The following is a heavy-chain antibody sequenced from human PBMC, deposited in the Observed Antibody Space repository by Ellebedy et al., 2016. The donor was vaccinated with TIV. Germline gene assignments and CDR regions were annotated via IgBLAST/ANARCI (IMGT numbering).Heavy chain of an antibody. D-gene: IGHD3-10*01. CDR2: IAVYNGHT. V-gene: IGHV1-18*01. CDR3: ARSRLGGGHWYFDF. CDR1: GYTFTRYG. J-gene: IGHJ2*01. Sequence: ASVKVSXXVSGYTFTRYGMSWVRQAPGQGLEWTGWIAVYNGHTEYAQKFQDRVVMTTETATSTVYMELRSLRSDDTAVYYCARSRLGGGHWYFDFWGRGTLVTVSS.